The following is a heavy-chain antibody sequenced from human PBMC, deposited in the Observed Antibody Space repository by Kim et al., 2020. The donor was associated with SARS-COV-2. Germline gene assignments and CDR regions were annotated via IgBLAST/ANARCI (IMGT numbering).Heavy chain of an antibody. CDR1: GGSFSGYY. V-gene: IGHV4-34*01. CDR2: INHSGST. CDR3: ARGPTPGGFYDY. Sequence: SETLSLTCAVYGGSFSGYYWSWIRQPPGKWLEWIGEINHSGSTNYNPSLKSRVTISVDTSKNQFSLKLSSVTAADTAVYYCARGPTPGGFYDYWGQGTLVTVSS. J-gene: IGHJ4*02. D-gene: IGHD3-10*01.